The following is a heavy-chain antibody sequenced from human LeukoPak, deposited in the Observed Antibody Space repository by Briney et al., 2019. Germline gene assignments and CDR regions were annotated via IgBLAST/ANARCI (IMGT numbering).Heavy chain of an antibody. CDR3: ARDRGYCSSTSCYWGYMDV. CDR2: IIPIFGTA. CDR1: GGTFSSYA. D-gene: IGHD2-2*01. J-gene: IGHJ6*03. V-gene: IGHV1-69*05. Sequence: SVKVSCKASGGTFSSYAISWVRQAPGQGLEWMRGIIPIFGTANYAQKFQGRVTITTDESTSTAYMELSSLRSEDTAVYYCARDRGYCSSTSCYWGYMDVWGKGTTVTVSS.